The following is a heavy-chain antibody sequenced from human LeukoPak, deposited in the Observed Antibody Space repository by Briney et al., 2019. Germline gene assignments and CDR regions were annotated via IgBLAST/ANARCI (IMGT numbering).Heavy chain of an antibody. V-gene: IGHV1-3*01. J-gene: IGHJ4*02. CDR1: GYTFTSYA. Sequence: GASVKVSCKASGYTFTSYAMHWVRQAPGQRLEWMGWINAGNGNTKYSQKFQGRVTITRDTSASTAYMELSSLRSEDTAVYYCARAYYYDSGGYGFDYWGQGTLVTVSS. D-gene: IGHD3-22*01. CDR2: INAGNGNT. CDR3: ARAYYYDSGGYGFDY.